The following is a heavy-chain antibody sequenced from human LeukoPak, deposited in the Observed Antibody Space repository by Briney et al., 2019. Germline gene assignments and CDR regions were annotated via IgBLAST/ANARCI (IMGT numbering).Heavy chain of an antibody. CDR1: GFTFSSYE. CDR2: ISSSGSTI. Sequence: GGSLRLSCAASGFTFSSYEMNWVRQAPGKGLEWVSYISSSGSTIYYADSVKGRFTISRDNAKNSLYLQMNSLRAEDTAVYYCARAGIQLWFGAYYFDYWGQGTLVTVSS. V-gene: IGHV3-48*03. J-gene: IGHJ4*02. CDR3: ARAGIQLWFGAYYFDY. D-gene: IGHD5-18*01.